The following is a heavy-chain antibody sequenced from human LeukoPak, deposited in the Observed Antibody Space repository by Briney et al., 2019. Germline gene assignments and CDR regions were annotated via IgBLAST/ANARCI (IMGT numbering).Heavy chain of an antibody. J-gene: IGHJ4*02. Sequence: SETLSLTCTVSGGSISSSSYYWGWIRQPPGKGLEWIGEIYHSGRTNSNPSLKSRVTISVDKSKNQFSLRLNSVTAADTAVYYCARAGQGYCTSASCFLSLDYWGQGTLVTVSS. CDR1: GGSISSSSYY. D-gene: IGHD2-2*01. CDR3: ARAGQGYCTSASCFLSLDY. V-gene: IGHV4-39*07. CDR2: IYHSGRT.